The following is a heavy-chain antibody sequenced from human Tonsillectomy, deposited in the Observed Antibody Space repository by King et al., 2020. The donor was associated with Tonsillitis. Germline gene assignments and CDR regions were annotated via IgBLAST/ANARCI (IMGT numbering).Heavy chain of an antibody. CDR1: GFTFSNYG. Sequence: VQLVESGGGLVQPGGSLRLSCAASGFTFSNYGLNWVRQAPGKGLEWVSGIRVSGCSTSYADSVKGRFTISRDNSKNTLYLQMNSLRAEDTAVYYCAKVTMTTTPGYWGQGTLVTVSS. CDR3: AKVTMTTTPGY. V-gene: IGHV3-23*04. CDR2: IRVSGCST. D-gene: IGHD4-11*01. J-gene: IGHJ4*02.